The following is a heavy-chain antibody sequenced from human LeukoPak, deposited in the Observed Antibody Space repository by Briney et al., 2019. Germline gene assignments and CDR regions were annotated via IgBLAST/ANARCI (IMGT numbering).Heavy chain of an antibody. J-gene: IGHJ4*02. V-gene: IGHV4-34*01. CDR2: VNHSGRT. CDR1: GGSFSDYW. Sequence: PSETLSLTCAVYGGSFSDYWWTWIRQSPGKGLEWIGEVNHSGRTNYNPSLKSRVTISVDTSKSQFSLKLTSVTAADTAVYYCAREESADPRRVLWGQGTPVAVSS. CDR3: AREESADPRRVL.